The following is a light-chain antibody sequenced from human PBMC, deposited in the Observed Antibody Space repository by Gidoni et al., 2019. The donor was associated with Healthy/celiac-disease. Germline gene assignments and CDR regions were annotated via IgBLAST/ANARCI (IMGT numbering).Light chain of an antibody. CDR3: QSYDSSLSGVV. CDR1: SSNIGAVYY. Sequence: QSVLTQPPSVSGAPGQRVTISCTWSSSNIGAVYYVHWYQHLPGTAPKLLIYGNSNRPSGVPDRFSGSKSGTSASLAITGLQAEDEADYYCQSYDSSLSGVVFGGGTKLTVL. J-gene: IGLJ2*01. CDR2: GNS. V-gene: IGLV1-40*01.